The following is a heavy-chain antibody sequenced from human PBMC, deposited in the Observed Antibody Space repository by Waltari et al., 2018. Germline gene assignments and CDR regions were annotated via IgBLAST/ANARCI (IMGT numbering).Heavy chain of an antibody. Sequence: QVQLVQSGAEVKKPGASVKVSCKASGYTFTSYAMHWVRQAPGQRLEWMGWINAGHGNTKYSQKFQGRVTITRDTSASTAYMELSSLRSEDTAVYYCASSLLNYWGQGTLVTVSS. CDR1: GYTFTSYA. J-gene: IGHJ4*02. V-gene: IGHV1-3*01. CDR2: INAGHGNT. CDR3: ASSLLNY.